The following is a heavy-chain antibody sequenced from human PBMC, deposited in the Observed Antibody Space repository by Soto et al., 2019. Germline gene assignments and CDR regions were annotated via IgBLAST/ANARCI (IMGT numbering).Heavy chain of an antibody. CDR1: GFTFSTYW. CDR2: IKGDGSST. V-gene: IGHV3-74*01. Sequence: EVQLVESGGGLVQPGGSLRLSCAASGFTFSTYWMHWVRQAPGTGLEWVSRIKGDGSSTSYADSVKGRFTISRDNDKNTLYLQMNSLGAEDTAVYWCARGIRNYYGVDVWGQGTTVTVSS. CDR3: ARGIRNYYGVDV. J-gene: IGHJ6*02.